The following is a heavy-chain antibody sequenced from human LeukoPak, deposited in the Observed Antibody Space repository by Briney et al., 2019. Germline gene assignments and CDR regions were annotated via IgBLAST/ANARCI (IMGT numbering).Heavy chain of an antibody. CDR2: IYYSGNT. V-gene: IGHV4-59*08. D-gene: IGHD3-10*01. CDR3: ARQGGGRVGSWFDP. J-gene: IGHJ5*02. CDR1: GDSISTYY. Sequence: SSETLSLTCTVSGDSISTYYRSWIRQPPGKGLNWIGSIYYSGNTNYNPALKSRVTISVDTSNNQFSLKLSSVTAADTAVYYCARQGGGRVGSWFDPWGQGALVTVSS.